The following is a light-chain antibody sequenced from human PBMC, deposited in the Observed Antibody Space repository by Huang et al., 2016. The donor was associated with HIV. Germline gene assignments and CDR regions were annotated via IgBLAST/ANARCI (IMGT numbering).Light chain of an antibody. CDR3: QQYFNPPVT. V-gene: IGKV4-1*01. CDR1: QSVLSGNNKNY. J-gene: IGKJ3*01. CDR2: WAS. Sequence: DIVMTQSPDSLAVSLGERATINCKSSQSVLSGNNKNYLAWFQQKSGQPPKFLIYWASTRESGVPDRFSGSGSRTDFTLTINNLQPEDVAVYYCQQYFNPPVTFGPGTKVHVK.